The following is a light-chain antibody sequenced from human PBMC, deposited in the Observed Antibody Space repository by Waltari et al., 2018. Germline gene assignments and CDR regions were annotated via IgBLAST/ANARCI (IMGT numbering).Light chain of an antibody. CDR3: GSYAGSYPYVV. Sequence: QSALTQPRSVSGSPGQSVTISCTGTSSDVGGYNYVSWYQQHPGKAPKLMIYDVSKRPSGVPDRFSGSRSGNTASLTISGLQAEDEADYYCGSYAGSYPYVVFGGGTKLTVL. V-gene: IGLV2-11*01. CDR1: SSDVGGYNY. J-gene: IGLJ2*01. CDR2: DVS.